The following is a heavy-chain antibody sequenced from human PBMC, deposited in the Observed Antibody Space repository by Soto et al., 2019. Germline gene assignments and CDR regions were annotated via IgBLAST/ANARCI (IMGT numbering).Heavy chain of an antibody. J-gene: IGHJ5*02. Sequence: GGSLRLSCAASGFTFISYARSWVRQAPGKGLEWVSAISGSGGSTYYADSVKGLFTISRDNSKNTLYLQMNSLRAEDTAVYYCTTQGSPMILLSFIRGVITWGQGTLVTVSS. CDR3: TTQGSPMILLSFIRGVIT. CDR1: GFTFISYA. V-gene: IGHV3-23*01. CDR2: ISGSGGST. D-gene: IGHD3-10*01.